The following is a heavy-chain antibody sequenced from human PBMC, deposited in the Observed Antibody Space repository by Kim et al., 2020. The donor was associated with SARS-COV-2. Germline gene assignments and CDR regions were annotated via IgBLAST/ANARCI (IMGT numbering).Heavy chain of an antibody. J-gene: IGHJ6*01. V-gene: IGHV4-34*01. CDR3: ARAAAAGYYYYGMDV. Sequence: SETLSLTCAVYDGSFSGYYWSWIRQPPGKGLEWIGEINHSGSTNYNPSLKSRVTISVDTSKNQFSLKLSSVTAADTAVYYCARAAAAGYYYYGMDVWGQGTTVTVSS. CDR2: INHSGST. CDR1: DGSFSGYY. D-gene: IGHD6-13*01.